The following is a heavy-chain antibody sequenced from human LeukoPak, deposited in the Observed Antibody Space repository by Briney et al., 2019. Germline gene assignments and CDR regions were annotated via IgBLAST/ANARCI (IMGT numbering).Heavy chain of an antibody. CDR3: AREYRRYFDWLTNEYYFDY. Sequence: SVKVSCKASGGTFSSYAISWVRQAPGQGLEWMGGIIPIFGTANYTQKFQGRVTITADESTSTAYMELSSLRSEDTAVYYCAREYRRYFDWLTNEYYFDYWGQGTLVTVSS. CDR2: IIPIFGTA. V-gene: IGHV1-69*13. D-gene: IGHD3-9*01. J-gene: IGHJ4*02. CDR1: GGTFSSYA.